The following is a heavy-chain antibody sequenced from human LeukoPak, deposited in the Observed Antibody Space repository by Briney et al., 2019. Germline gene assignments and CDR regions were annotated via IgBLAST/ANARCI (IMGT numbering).Heavy chain of an antibody. Sequence: GGSLRLSCAASGFTVSSNYMSWVRQAPGKGLEWVSVIYSGGSTYYADSVKGRFTISRDNSKNTLYLQMNSLRAEDTAVYYCAKVGYSGSRDAFDIWGQGTMVTVSS. CDR1: GFTVSSNY. J-gene: IGHJ3*02. V-gene: IGHV3-53*01. CDR2: IYSGGST. D-gene: IGHD1-26*01. CDR3: AKVGYSGSRDAFDI.